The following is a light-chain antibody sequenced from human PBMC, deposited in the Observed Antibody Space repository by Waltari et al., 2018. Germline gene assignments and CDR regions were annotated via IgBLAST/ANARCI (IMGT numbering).Light chain of an antibody. CDR3: QQYDSWPLT. V-gene: IGKV3-15*01. CDR1: QTVSSN. J-gene: IGKJ1*01. CDR2: GSS. Sequence: EIVVTQSPATLSVSPGERATLSCRASQTVSSNFAWYQQKPGQAPRLLIYGSSLRATGVPARFSGSGSGTEFTLTISSLQSEDFAVYYCQQYDSWPLTFGQGTKVEIK.